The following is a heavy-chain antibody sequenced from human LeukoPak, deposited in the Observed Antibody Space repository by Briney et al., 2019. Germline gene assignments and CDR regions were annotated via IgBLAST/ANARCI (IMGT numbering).Heavy chain of an antibody. CDR2: ISNSGSII. CDR1: GFTFSDYY. J-gene: IGHJ3*02. Sequence: GGSLRLSCAASGFTFSDYYKSWIRQAPGKGLEWVSYISNSGSIIYYADSVKGRFTISRDNAKNSLYLQMNSLRAEDTAVYYCARDRANGDDYYDSSGYWTPDAFDIWGQGTMVTVSS. CDR3: ARDRANGDDYYDSSGYWTPDAFDI. D-gene: IGHD3-22*01. V-gene: IGHV3-11*04.